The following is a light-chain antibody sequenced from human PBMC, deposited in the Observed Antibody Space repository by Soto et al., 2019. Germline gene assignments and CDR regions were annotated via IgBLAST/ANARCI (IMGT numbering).Light chain of an antibody. CDR3: QQYDQWWT. CDR1: QSVNNN. V-gene: IGKV3-15*01. CDR2: GAS. Sequence: EIVMTQSPATLSVSPGERATFSCRASQSVNNNLAWYHLKPGQAPRLLLYGASIRATDVPARFSGGGSGTEYTLTISRLQYEDFGIYFCQQYDQWWTFGQGTKVEVK. J-gene: IGKJ1*01.